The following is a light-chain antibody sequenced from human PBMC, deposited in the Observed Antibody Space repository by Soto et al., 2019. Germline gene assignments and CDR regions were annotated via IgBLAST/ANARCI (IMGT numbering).Light chain of an antibody. J-gene: IGLJ1*01. Sequence: QSVLTQPASVSGSPGQSITISCTGTSSDVGGYNYVSWYQQHPGKAPKLMIYDVSNRPSGVSNRFSGSKSGNTASLTISGLQAEDEADYYCSSYKRSNTRVFGTGTKVTVL. CDR2: DVS. CDR3: SSYKRSNTRV. V-gene: IGLV2-14*01. CDR1: SSDVGGYNY.